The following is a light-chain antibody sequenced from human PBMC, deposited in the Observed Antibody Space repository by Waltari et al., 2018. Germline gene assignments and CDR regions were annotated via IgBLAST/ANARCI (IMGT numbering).Light chain of an antibody. Sequence: QSVLTQPPSASGTPGQRVTISCSGSSSNIGSSTVNWYQQLPGTPPQLLTRSNNQRPSGVPDRFSGSKSGTSASLAISGLQSEDEADYYCAAWDDSLNWVFGGGTKLTVL. V-gene: IGLV1-44*01. CDR3: AAWDDSLNWV. J-gene: IGLJ3*02. CDR1: SSNIGSST. CDR2: SNN.